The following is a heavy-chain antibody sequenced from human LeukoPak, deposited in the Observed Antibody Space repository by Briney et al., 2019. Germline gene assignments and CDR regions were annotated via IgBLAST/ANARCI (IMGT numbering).Heavy chain of an antibody. CDR1: GYTFTSYG. D-gene: IGHD2-15*01. V-gene: IGHV1-18*01. CDR3: ARSPYYSGGSCYPGY. J-gene: IGHJ4*02. Sequence: ASVKVSCKASGYTFTSYGISWVRQAPGQGLEWMGWISAYNGNTNYAQKLQGRVTMTTDTSTSTAYMELRSLRSDDTAVYYCARSPYYSGGSCYPGYWGQGTLVTVSS. CDR2: ISAYNGNT.